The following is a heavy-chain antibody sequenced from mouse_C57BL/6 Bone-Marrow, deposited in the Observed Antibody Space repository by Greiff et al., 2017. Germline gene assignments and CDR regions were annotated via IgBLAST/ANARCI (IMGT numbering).Heavy chain of an antibody. D-gene: IGHD2-3*01. Sequence: VQLQQSGADLMKPGASVKLSCKAPGFTFTGYWIEWVKQRPGHGLEWIGEILPGSGSTNYNEKFKGNVTFTADTASNTAYKQLSSLTTEDSAIYYCARDGYYGVCALDYGGQGTSVTVSS. CDR1: GFTFTGYW. J-gene: IGHJ4*01. CDR2: ILPGSGST. CDR3: ARDGYYGVCALDY. V-gene: IGHV1-9*01.